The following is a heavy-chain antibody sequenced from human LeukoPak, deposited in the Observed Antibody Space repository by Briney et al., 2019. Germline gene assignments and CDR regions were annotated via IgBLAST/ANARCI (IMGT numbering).Heavy chain of an antibody. V-gene: IGHV1-69*04. J-gene: IGHJ5*02. CDR2: IIPIFGIA. Sequence: SVKVSCKASGGTFSSYAISWVRQALGQGLEWMGRIIPIFGIANYAQKFQGRVTITADKSTSTAYMELSSLRSEDTAVYYCAIRYGSGTVGVLDPWGQGTLVTVSS. D-gene: IGHD3-10*01. CDR3: AIRYGSGTVGVLDP. CDR1: GGTFSSYA.